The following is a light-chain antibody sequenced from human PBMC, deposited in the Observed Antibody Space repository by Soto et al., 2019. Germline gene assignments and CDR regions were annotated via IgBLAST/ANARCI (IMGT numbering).Light chain of an antibody. V-gene: IGKV3-20*01. CDR3: QQYGSSPGLFT. J-gene: IGKJ3*01. CDR2: GAS. Sequence: EVVLTQSPGTLSLSPGERATLSCRASQSVSSNYLAWYQQKPGQAPRLLIYGASSRATGIPDRFSGSGSGTDFTLTISRLESEDYAMYYCQQYGSSPGLFTFGPGTKVDIK. CDR1: QSVSSNY.